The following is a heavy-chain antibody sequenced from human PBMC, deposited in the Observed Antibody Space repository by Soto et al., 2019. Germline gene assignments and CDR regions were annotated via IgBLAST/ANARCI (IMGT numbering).Heavy chain of an antibody. CDR1: GGYISRYY. Sequence: SETLSLTCTVSGGYISRYYWSWIRQPPGMGLEWIGYMYNTGSTVYNPPFKSRVTISVDTSKNQFSLKLNSVTTADTAVYYCARDLWGYCGTDCYPLDVWGQGTTVTVSS. CDR2: MYNTGST. D-gene: IGHD2-21*02. V-gene: IGHV4-59*01. CDR3: ARDLWGYCGTDCYPLDV. J-gene: IGHJ6*02.